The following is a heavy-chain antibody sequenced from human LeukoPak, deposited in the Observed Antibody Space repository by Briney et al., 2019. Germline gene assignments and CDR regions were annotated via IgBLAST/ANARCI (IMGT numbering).Heavy chain of an antibody. CDR1: GGSISSFS. J-gene: IGHJ4*02. V-gene: IGHV4-59*08. Sequence: SETLSLTCSVSGGSISSFSWTWIRQPPGKGLEWIGYIYYSGSTNYNPSLKSRVTISVDTSKNQFPLKLSSVTAADTAVYYCATYYYTGTYNYFDYWGQGTLVTVSS. CDR3: ATYYYTGTYNYFDY. CDR2: IYYSGST. D-gene: IGHD1-26*01.